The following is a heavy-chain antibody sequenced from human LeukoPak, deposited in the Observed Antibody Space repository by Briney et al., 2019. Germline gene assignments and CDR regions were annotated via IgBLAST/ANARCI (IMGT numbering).Heavy chain of an antibody. J-gene: IGHJ3*02. CDR1: GFTVSSTH. Sequence: GGSLRLSCEASGFTVSSTHMVWVRQAPGKGLEWVSVTYTGGNSYYAGSVQGRFIISRDSSKNTLYLQMNNLRAEDSALYYCARGGRGSAAVVAPRSLDIWGQGTMVTVSS. CDR2: TYTGGNS. CDR3: ARGGRGSAAVVAPRSLDI. D-gene: IGHD3-22*01. V-gene: IGHV3-53*01.